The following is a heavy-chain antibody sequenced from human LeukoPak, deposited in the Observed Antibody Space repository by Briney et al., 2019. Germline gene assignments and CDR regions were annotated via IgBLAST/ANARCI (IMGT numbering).Heavy chain of an antibody. D-gene: IGHD2-15*01. J-gene: IGHJ4*02. CDR1: GYTLIGYY. V-gene: IGHV1-2*02. Sequence: ASVKVSCKASGYTLIGYYLPCVRQARGPELESMGWINTSVGDTNYATTFQCRVNMTRDTSLTTAYMELNRLKSDDTAVYYCATVRDIVVGGGPYYCDYWGQGTLVRVSS. CDR3: ATVRDIVVGGGPYYCDY. CDR2: INTSVGDT.